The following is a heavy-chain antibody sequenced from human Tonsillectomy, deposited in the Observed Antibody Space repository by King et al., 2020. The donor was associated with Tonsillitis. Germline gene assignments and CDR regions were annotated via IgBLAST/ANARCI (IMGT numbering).Heavy chain of an antibody. CDR2: IYRGGST. J-gene: IGHJ4*02. CDR3: ATVTGSGNYIYFDY. D-gene: IGHD3-10*01. CDR1: AFTVSSAY. Sequence: VQLVESGGGLIQPGGSLRLSCTASAFTVSSAYITWVRQAPGKGLEWVSVIYRGGSTYYADSVKGRFTLSRDNSKNTLYLQMDSLRAEDTAIYYCATVTGSGNYIYFDYWGQGTLVTVSS. V-gene: IGHV3-53*01.